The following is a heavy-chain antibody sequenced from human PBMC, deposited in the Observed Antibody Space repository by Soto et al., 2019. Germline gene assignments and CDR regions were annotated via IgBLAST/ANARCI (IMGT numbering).Heavy chain of an antibody. CDR1: GGSFSGYY. Sequence: KPSETLSLTCAVYGGSFSGYYWSWIRQPPGKGLEWIGEINHSGSTNYNPSLKSRVTISVDTSKNQFSLKLSSVTAADTAVYYCARPLGVRYSTDARGGNWFDPWGQGTLVTVSS. J-gene: IGHJ5*02. CDR3: ARPLGVRYSTDARGGNWFDP. D-gene: IGHD3-9*01. CDR2: INHSGST. V-gene: IGHV4-34*01.